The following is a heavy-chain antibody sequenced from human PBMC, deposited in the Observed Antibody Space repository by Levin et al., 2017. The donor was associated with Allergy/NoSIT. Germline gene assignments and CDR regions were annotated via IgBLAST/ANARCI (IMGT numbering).Heavy chain of an antibody. CDR3: ARGGYSYGYDY. V-gene: IGHV3-30*04. J-gene: IGHJ4*02. CDR2: ISYDGSNK. D-gene: IGHD5-18*01. CDR1: GFTFSSYA. Sequence: GESLKISCAASGFTFSSYAMHWVRQAPGKGLEWVAVISYDGSNKYYADSVKGRFTISRDNSKNTLYLQMNSLRAEDTAVYYCARGGYSYGYDYWGQGTLVTVSS.